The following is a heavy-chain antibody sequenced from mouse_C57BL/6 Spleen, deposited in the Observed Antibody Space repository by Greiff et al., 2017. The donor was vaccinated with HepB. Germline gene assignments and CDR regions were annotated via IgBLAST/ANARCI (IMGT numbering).Heavy chain of an antibody. CDR3: ARKGGYDDAMDY. CDR2: INYDGSST. Sequence: EVQVVESEGGLVQPGSSMKLSCTASGFTFSDYYMAWVRQVPEKGLEWVANINYDGSSTYYLDSLKSRFIISRDNAKNILYLQMSSLKSEDTATYYCARKGGYDDAMDYWGQGTSVTVSS. D-gene: IGHD2-2*01. V-gene: IGHV5-16*01. J-gene: IGHJ4*01. CDR1: GFTFSDYY.